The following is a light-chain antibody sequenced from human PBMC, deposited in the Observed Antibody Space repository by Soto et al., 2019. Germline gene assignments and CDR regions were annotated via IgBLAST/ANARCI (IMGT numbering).Light chain of an antibody. Sequence: QSVLTQPASVSASPGQSITISCTGTSSDIGGYIYVSWYQHHPGKAPRLMIYEVTKRPSGVPDRFSGSKSGNTASLTVSGLQADDEADYYCNSYVGSNNYVFGTGTKLTVL. CDR3: NSYVGSNNYV. CDR2: EVT. CDR1: SSDIGGYIY. V-gene: IGLV2-8*01. J-gene: IGLJ1*01.